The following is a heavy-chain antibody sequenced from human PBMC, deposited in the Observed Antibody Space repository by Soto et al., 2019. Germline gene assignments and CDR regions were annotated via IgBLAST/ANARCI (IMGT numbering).Heavy chain of an antibody. CDR1: GGTFSSYA. CDR2: IIPIFGTA. D-gene: IGHD3-9*01. V-gene: IGHV1-69*01. J-gene: IGHJ5*02. Sequence: QVQLVQSGAEVKKPGSSVKVSCKASGGTFSSYAISWVRQAPGQELEWMGGIIPIFGTANYAQKFQGRVTITADESTSTAYMELSSLRSEDTAVYYCARSRNYYDILTGPNWFDPWGQGTLVTVSS. CDR3: ARSRNYYDILTGPNWFDP.